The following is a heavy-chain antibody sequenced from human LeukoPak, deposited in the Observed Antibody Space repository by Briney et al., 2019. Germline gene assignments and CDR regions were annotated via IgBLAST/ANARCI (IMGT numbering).Heavy chain of an antibody. CDR1: GFTFSSYS. J-gene: IGHJ6*02. CDR3: ARGMVPRGFVAPTGPHYYYYYYGMDV. D-gene: IGHD2-15*01. V-gene: IGHV3-48*01. Sequence: GGSLRLSCATSGFTFSSYSMNWVRQAPGKGLEWGSYISGSSSTIYYADSVKGRFTISRDNSKNTLYLQMNSLRAEDTAVYYCARGMVPRGFVAPTGPHYYYYYYGMDVWGQGTTVTVSS. CDR2: ISGSSSTI.